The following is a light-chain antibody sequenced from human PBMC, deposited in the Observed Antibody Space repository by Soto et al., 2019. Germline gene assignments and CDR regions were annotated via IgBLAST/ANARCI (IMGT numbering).Light chain of an antibody. CDR2: SAS. CDR3: QRDGGSPPVT. V-gene: IGKV3-20*01. J-gene: IGKJ4*01. CDR1: QSFSSSN. Sequence: EVVLTQAPGTLSLSPGERATLSCRASQSFSSSNLAWYQHKPGQPPKLIVYSASRRATGIPDRFSGSGSGTDFTLTISRLEPEDFALYYCQRDGGSPPVTCGGGTKVDIK.